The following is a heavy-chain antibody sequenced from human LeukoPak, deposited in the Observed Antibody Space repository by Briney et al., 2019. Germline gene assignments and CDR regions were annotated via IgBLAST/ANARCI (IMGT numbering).Heavy chain of an antibody. Sequence: PGGSLRLSCAASGFTFSSYAMSWVRQAPGKGLEWVSVINNSGGSTHYADSVKGRFTISGDNSKNTLYLQMNSLRAEDTAVYYCAKDRGYSGKGGWFDPWGQGTLVTVSS. CDR2: INNSGGST. V-gene: IGHV3-23*01. CDR3: AKDRGYSGKGGWFDP. J-gene: IGHJ5*02. CDR1: GFTFSSYA. D-gene: IGHD5-12*01.